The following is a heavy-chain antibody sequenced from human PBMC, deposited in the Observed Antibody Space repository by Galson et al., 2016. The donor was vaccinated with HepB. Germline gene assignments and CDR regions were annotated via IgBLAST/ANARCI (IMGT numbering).Heavy chain of an antibody. CDR1: GFTFRTYS. V-gene: IGHV3-21*01. Sequence: SLRLSCAASGFTFRTYSMNWVRQAPGKGLEWVSSLSVSGAYTYYADPVKGRFTISRDNVRNSLYLQMNSLRVDDTAVYYCARPRDNYGHAIDIWGQGTMVTVSS. D-gene: IGHD3-10*01. J-gene: IGHJ3*02. CDR3: ARPRDNYGHAIDI. CDR2: LSVSGAYT.